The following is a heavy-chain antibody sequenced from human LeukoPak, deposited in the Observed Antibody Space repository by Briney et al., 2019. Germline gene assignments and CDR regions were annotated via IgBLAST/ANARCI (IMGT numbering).Heavy chain of an antibody. CDR3: ARDDIVSQH. J-gene: IGHJ1*01. D-gene: IGHD5-12*01. V-gene: IGHV3-11*01. Sequence: GGSLRLSCAASGVNFGDYYMSWIRQAPGKGLEWISYISTGGGTIKYADSVKGRFTISRDNANNYLYLQMDSLRGEDRAVYFCARDDIVSQHWGQGTLVTVSS. CDR1: GVNFGDYY. CDR2: ISTGGGTI.